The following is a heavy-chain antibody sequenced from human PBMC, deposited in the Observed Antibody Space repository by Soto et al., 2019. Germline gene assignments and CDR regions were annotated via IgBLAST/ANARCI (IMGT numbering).Heavy chain of an antibody. CDR1: GGSISSYY. Sequence: SETLSLTCTVSGGSISSYYWSWIRQPPGKGLEWIGYIYYSGSTNYNPSLKSRVTISVDTSKNQFSLKLSSVTAADTAVYYCARGSDSGDYIDYWSQGTLVTVSS. J-gene: IGHJ4*02. CDR3: ARGSDSGDYIDY. CDR2: IYYSGST. V-gene: IGHV4-59*08. D-gene: IGHD4-17*01.